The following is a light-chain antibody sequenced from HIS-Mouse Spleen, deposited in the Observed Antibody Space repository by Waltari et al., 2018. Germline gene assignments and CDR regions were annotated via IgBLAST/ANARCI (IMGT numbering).Light chain of an antibody. V-gene: IGLV2-23*01. CDR3: CSYAGSSTLV. J-gene: IGLJ3*02. CDR2: SGS. CDR1: SSDVGSYNL. Sequence: QSALTQPASVSGSPGQSIPISCTGTSSDVGSYNLVSWYQQHPGKAPQLMIYSGSKRPSGVSNRFSGSKSGNTASLTISGLQAEDEADYYCCSYAGSSTLVFGGGTKLTVL.